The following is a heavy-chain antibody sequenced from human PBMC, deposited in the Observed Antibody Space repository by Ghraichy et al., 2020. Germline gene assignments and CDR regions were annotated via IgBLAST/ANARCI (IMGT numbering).Heavy chain of an antibody. J-gene: IGHJ4*02. D-gene: IGHD3-10*01. V-gene: IGHV3-30*18. CDR3: AKDLRWFGELTFDY. CDR1: GFTFSSYG. CDR2: ISYDGSNK. Sequence: GESLNISCAASGFTFSSYGMHWVRQAPGKGLEWVAVISYDGSNKYYADSVKGRFTISRDNSKNTLYLQMNSLRAEDTAVYYCAKDLRWFGELTFDYWGQGTLVTVSS.